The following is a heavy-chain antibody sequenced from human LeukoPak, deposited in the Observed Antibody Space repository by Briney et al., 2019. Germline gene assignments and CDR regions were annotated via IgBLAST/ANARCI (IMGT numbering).Heavy chain of an antibody. D-gene: IGHD1-26*01. CDR3: AAQEVGASDAFDI. V-gene: IGHV4-4*02. J-gene: IGHJ3*02. CDR1: GGSISSSNW. Sequence: SGTLSLTCAVSGGSISSSNWWSWVRQPPGKGLEWIGEIYHSGSTNYNPSLKSRVTISVDKSKNQFSLKLSSVTAADTAVYYCAAQEVGASDAFDIWGQGTMVTVSS. CDR2: IYHSGST.